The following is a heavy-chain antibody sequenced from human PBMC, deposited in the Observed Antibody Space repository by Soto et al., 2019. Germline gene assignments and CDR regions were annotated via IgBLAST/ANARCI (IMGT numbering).Heavy chain of an antibody. D-gene: IGHD6-19*01. CDR1: GDSISSPKW. CDR3: AYSSGWYRHDV. Sequence: QVQLQESGPGLVKPSGTLSLTCAVSGDSISSPKWWTWLRQPPGEGLEWIGDLLHSGTTTYNPSLKCRVTLSVDKPQNQFSLKLTSVTAADPAICYCAYSSGWYRHDVWGQGTSVNVSS. J-gene: IGHJ3*01. V-gene: IGHV4-4*02. CDR2: LLHSGTT.